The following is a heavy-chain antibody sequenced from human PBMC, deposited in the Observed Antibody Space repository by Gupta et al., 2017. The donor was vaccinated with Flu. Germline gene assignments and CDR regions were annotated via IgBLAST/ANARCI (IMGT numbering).Heavy chain of an antibody. CDR1: GGTFRSYA. CDR2: IIPIFGTA. D-gene: IGHD6-6*01. V-gene: IGHV1-69*01. Sequence: QVQLVQSGAEVKKPGSSVKVSCKASGGTFRSYAISWVRQAPGQGLEWMGGIIPIFGTANYAQKFQGRVTITADESTSTAYMELSSLRSEDTAVYYCARVEYSSSSGRVIDAFDIWGQGTMVTVSS. J-gene: IGHJ3*02. CDR3: ARVEYSSSSGRVIDAFDI.